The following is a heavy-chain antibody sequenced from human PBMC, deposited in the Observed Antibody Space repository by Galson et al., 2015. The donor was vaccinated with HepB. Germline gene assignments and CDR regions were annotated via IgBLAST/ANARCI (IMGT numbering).Heavy chain of an antibody. Sequence: PALVKPTQTLTLTCTVSGFSLSSARMGVSWVRQPPGRALEWLAHIFSTDEKLYSTSLKSRLTISKDPSKGQVVLTMTNMDPVDTATYYCARLIAAHYLGGMDVWGQGTTVTVSS. CDR2: IFSTDEK. CDR1: GFSLSSARMG. J-gene: IGHJ6*02. V-gene: IGHV2-26*01. CDR3: ARLIAAHYLGGMDV. D-gene: IGHD6-6*01.